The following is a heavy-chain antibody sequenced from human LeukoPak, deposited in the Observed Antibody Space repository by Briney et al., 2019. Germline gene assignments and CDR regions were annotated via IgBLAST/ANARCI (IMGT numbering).Heavy chain of an antibody. CDR3: AKRPYYTGDDAFDI. CDR1: GFTLSSYW. D-gene: IGHD2/OR15-2a*01. J-gene: IGHJ3*02. CDR2: INADGSST. Sequence: GGSLRLSCAASGFTLSSYWMHWVRQAPGKGLVWVSRINADGSSTSYADAVKGRFTISRDNAKNTLYLQMNSLRAEDTAVYYCAKRPYYTGDDAFDIWGQGTMVTVSS. V-gene: IGHV3-74*01.